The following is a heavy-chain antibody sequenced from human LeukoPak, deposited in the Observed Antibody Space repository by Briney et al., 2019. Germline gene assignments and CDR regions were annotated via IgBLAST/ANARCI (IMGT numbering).Heavy chain of an antibody. V-gene: IGHV4-4*09. CDR1: GGSISSYY. J-gene: IGHJ3*02. D-gene: IGHD6-19*01. CDR3: ARPGWDDAFDI. Sequence: SETLSLTCTVSGGSISSYYWSWIRQPPGKGLEWIGYIYTSGSTNYNPSLKSRVTISVDTSKNQFSLKLSSVIAADTAVYYCARPGWDDAFDIWGQGTMVTVSS. CDR2: IYTSGST.